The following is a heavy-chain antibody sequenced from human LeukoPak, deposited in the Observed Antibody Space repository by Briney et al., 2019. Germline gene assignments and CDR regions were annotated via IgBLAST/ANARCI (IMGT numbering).Heavy chain of an antibody. CDR1: GFTFSSYG. V-gene: IGHV3-30*02. D-gene: IGHD2-15*01. CDR2: IWYDGSNK. Sequence: GGSLRLSCAASGFTFSSYGMHWVRQAPGKGLERVAVIWYDGSNKYYADSVKSRFTISRDNSKNTLYLQMCSLRAEDTAVYYCAKDPLTYCSGGSCHSDYFDYWGQGTLVTVSS. J-gene: IGHJ4*02. CDR3: AKDPLTYCSGGSCHSDYFDY.